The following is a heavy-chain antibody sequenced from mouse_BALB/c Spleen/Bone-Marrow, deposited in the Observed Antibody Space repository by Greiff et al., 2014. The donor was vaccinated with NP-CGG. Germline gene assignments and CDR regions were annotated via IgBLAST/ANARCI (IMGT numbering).Heavy chain of an antibody. CDR3: TRWYGTYVYWYFDV. D-gene: IGHD2-10*02. Sequence: VQLQQSGAELVRPGASVKLSCKASGYTFTSYWINWVKQRPGQGLEWIGNIYPSDSYTNYNQKFKDKATLTVDKSSSTAYMQLSSLTSEDSAVYYCTRWYGTYVYWYFDVWGAGTTVTVSS. V-gene: IGHV1-69*02. CDR2: IYPSDSYT. J-gene: IGHJ1*01. CDR1: GYTFTSYW.